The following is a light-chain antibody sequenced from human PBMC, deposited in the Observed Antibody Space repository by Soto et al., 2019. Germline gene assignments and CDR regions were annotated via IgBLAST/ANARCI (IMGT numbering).Light chain of an antibody. V-gene: IGKV3-15*01. CDR2: RAS. CDR1: QSIGPN. CDR3: QQYEHWPPYN. J-gene: IGKJ2*01. Sequence: TQSPDTLSASLGEIVTLSCKASQSIGPNLAWYQQRPGQAPRLLIHRASMRATGVPARFIGRGFGTEFTLTIANLQSEDFAVYLRQQYEHWPPYNFGQGTKLDI.